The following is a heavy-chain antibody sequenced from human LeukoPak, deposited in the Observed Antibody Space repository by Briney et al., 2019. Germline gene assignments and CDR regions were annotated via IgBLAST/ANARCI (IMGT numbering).Heavy chain of an antibody. Sequence: SETLSLTCTVSGGSVSSGSYYWSWIRQPPGKGLEWIGYIHYSGSTNYNPSLKSRVTISVDTSKNQFSLKLSSVTAADTAVYYCARGYDGDGYNHPFDYWGQGTLVTVSS. J-gene: IGHJ4*02. V-gene: IGHV4-61*01. D-gene: IGHD5-24*01. CDR2: IHYSGST. CDR1: GGSVSSGSYY. CDR3: ARGYDGDGYNHPFDY.